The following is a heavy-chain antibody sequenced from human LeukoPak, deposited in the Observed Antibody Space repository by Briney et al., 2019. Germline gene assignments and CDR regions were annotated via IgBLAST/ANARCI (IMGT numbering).Heavy chain of an antibody. D-gene: IGHD1-14*01. CDR3: ARDRGNQRGYYYYYMDV. CDR2: FSGSGGST. CDR1: GFTFSSYA. J-gene: IGHJ6*03. V-gene: IGHV3-23*01. Sequence: GGSLRLSCAASGFTFSSYAMSWVRQAPGKGLECISGFSGSGGSTYYADSVKGRFTISRDNAKNSLYLQMNSLRAEDTAVYYCARDRGNQRGYYYYYMDVWGKGTTVTVSS.